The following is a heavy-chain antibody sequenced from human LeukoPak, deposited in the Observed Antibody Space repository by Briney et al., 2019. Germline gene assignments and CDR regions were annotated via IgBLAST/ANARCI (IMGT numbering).Heavy chain of an antibody. Sequence: PGGSLRLSCAASGFTFSSYGMHWVRQAPGKGLEWVAVISYDGSNKYYADSVKGRFTISRDNSKNTLYLQMNSLRAEDTAVYYCAKEIYCSSTSCHGMVFIYYYYYGMDVWGQGTTVTVSS. CDR2: ISYDGSNK. J-gene: IGHJ6*02. CDR3: AKEIYCSSTSCHGMVFIYYYYYGMDV. V-gene: IGHV3-30*18. D-gene: IGHD2-2*01. CDR1: GFTFSSYG.